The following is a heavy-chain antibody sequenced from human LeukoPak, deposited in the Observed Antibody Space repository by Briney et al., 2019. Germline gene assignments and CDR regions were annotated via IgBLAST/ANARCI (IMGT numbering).Heavy chain of an antibody. CDR2: INHSGST. CDR3: ARAAVPAAMIVGPGVSIDP. D-gene: IGHD2-2*01. Sequence: SETLSLTCAVYGGSFSGYYWSWIRQPPGKGLEWIGEINHSGSTNYNPSLKSRVTISVDTSKNQFSLKLSSVTAADTAVYYCARAAVPAAMIVGPGVSIDPWGQGTLVTVSS. CDR1: GGSFSGYY. J-gene: IGHJ5*02. V-gene: IGHV4-34*01.